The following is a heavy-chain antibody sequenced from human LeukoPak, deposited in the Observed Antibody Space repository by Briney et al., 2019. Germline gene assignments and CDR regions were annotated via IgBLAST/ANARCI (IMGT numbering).Heavy chain of an antibody. J-gene: IGHJ3*01. CDR2: INSDGSSS. D-gene: IGHD1-14*01. CDR1: GFTFSGYW. V-gene: IGHV3-74*01. Sequence: GGSLRLSCAASGFTFSGYWMNWVRQAPGKGLVWVSHINSDGSSSSYADSVKGRFTISRDNAKNTLYLQMNSLRADDTAVYFCARCPCPRTTCQSCTQCGAFDFWGQGTMVTVSS. CDR3: ARCPCPRTTCQSCTQCGAFDF.